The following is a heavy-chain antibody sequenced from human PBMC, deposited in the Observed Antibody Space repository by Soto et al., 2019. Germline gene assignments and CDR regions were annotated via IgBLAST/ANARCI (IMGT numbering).Heavy chain of an antibody. Sequence: GQAPGKGLEWVANIKQDGSEQFYVDSVKGRFTISRDNAKNSLSLQMNSLRAQDTAVYFCARLADPGIAVAGSVYWGQGTLVPVSS. CDR2: IKQDGSEQ. J-gene: IGHJ4*02. CDR3: ARLADPGIAVAGSVY. V-gene: IGHV3-7*05. D-gene: IGHD6-19*01.